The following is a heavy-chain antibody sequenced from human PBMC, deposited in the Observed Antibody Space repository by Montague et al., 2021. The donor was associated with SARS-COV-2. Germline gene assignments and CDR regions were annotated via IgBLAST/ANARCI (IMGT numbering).Heavy chain of an antibody. J-gene: IGHJ4*02. V-gene: IGHV4-59*08. Sequence: SETLSTCTVSGGSINGYYWSWIRQSPGKGLDWIGYIHYTGNTNYNPSLKGRVTISLDTSKSQFSLRLSSVTAADTAVYSCARLRTGSYVFDYWGQGTLVTVSS. CDR2: IHYTGNT. D-gene: IGHD1-26*01. CDR3: ARLRTGSYVFDY. CDR1: GGSINGYY.